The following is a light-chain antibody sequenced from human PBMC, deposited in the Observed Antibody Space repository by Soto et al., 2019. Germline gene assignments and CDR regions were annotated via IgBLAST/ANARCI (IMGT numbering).Light chain of an antibody. Sequence: SYELAQPPSVSVSPGQTASITCSGNKLGDKYACWYQQKPGQSPVLVIXXXXTRPSGXXXXXXXXNSGNTATLTISGTQAXXXADYYCQAWDSNTAVFGGGTKLTVL. V-gene: IGLV3-1*01. CDR3: QAWDSNTAV. CDR2: XXX. J-gene: IGLJ3*02. CDR1: KLGDKY.